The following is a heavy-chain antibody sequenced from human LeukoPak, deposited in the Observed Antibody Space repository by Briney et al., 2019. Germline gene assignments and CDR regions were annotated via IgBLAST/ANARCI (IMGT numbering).Heavy chain of an antibody. Sequence: SVKVSCKASGYTFTSYGISWVRQAPGQGLEWMGGIIPIFGTANYAQKFQGRVTITADESTSTAYMELSRLRSDDTAVYYCARLGGARGSYWGQGTLVTVSS. D-gene: IGHD3-16*01. J-gene: IGHJ4*02. V-gene: IGHV1-69*13. CDR1: GYTFTSYG. CDR3: ARLGGARGSY. CDR2: IIPIFGTA.